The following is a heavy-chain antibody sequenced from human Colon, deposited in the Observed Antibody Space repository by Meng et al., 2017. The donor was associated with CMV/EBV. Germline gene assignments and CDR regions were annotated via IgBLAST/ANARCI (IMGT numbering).Heavy chain of an antibody. CDR2: IRNTGART. V-gene: IGHV3-23*01. Sequence: GESLKISCAGSGFSFSSFAISWVRQAPGKGLEWVSLIRNTGARTYYADSVKGRFTISRDNSKNELFLEMDSLRAEDTAVYYCAILAVAAAGNAFDIWGQGTMVTVSS. D-gene: IGHD2-15*01. CDR1: GFSFSSFA. J-gene: IGHJ3*02. CDR3: AILAVAAAGNAFDI.